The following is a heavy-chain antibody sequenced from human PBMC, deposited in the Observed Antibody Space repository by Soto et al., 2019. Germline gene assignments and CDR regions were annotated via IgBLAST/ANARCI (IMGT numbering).Heavy chain of an antibody. CDR3: ARVAATLSNDY. CDR1: GYTFTSYD. Sequence: ASVKVSCKASGYTFTSYDINWVRQATGQGLEWMGWMNPNSGNTGYARKFQGRVTMTRNTSISTAYMELSSLRSEDTAVYYCARVAATLSNDYCGQGTLVPVCS. CDR2: MNPNSGNT. J-gene: IGHJ4*02. D-gene: IGHD2-15*01. V-gene: IGHV1-8*01.